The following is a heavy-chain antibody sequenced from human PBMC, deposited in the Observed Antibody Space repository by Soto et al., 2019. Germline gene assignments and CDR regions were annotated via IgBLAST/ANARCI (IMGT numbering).Heavy chain of an antibody. CDR2: ISSSGSTI. J-gene: IGHJ4*02. D-gene: IGHD6-19*01. CDR1: GFTFSDYY. CDR3: VRDNGQWLVGTEGLY. V-gene: IGHV3-11*01. Sequence: QVQLVESGGGLVKPGGSLRLSCAASGFTFSDYYMSWIRQAPGKGLEWVSYISSSGSTIYYADSVKGRFTIARDNAKNHLYLQMNSLRAEYTAVYYCVRDNGQWLVGTEGLYWGQGTLVTVYS.